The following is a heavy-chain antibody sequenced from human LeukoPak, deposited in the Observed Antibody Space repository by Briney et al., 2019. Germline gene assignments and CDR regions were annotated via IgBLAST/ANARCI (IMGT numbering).Heavy chain of an antibody. CDR1: GFTFSDYY. J-gene: IGHJ4*02. CDR3: AKDALYCSSTSCYFDY. V-gene: IGHV3-11*01. D-gene: IGHD2-2*01. CDR2: ISSSGSTI. Sequence: PGGSLRLSCAASGFTFSDYYMSWIRQAPGKGLEWVSYISSSGSTIYYADSVKGRFTISRDNAKNSLYLQMNSLRAEDTAVYYCAKDALYCSSTSCYFDYWGQGTLVTVSS.